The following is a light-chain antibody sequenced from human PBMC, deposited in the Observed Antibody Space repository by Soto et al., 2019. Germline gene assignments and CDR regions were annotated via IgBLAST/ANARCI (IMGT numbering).Light chain of an antibody. CDR3: QQYDDWPET. CDR2: DAS. Sequence: EKVMTQSPATLSVSPGERATLSCRASQSVSSNLAWYQQKPGQAPRLLIYDASTRATDIPARFSGSGSGTEFTLTISSLQSEDLAVYYCQQYDDWPETFGQGTKVDIK. J-gene: IGKJ1*01. CDR1: QSVSSN. V-gene: IGKV3-15*01.